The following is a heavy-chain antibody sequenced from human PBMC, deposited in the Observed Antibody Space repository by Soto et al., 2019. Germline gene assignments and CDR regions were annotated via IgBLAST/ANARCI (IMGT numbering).Heavy chain of an antibody. J-gene: IGHJ5*02. CDR1: GFTFSSYW. CDR3: ERRGQEGPGLAH. V-gene: IGHV3-74*01. CDR2: INSDGSST. Sequence: EVQLVESGGNLIQPGGSLRLSCAASGFTFSSYWMHWVRQAPGKGLVWVSRINSDGSSTSYMDSVKGRFTISRDNAKNTLYLQMNSLSVEDTAVYYCERRGQEGPGLAHWGQGTLVTVSS.